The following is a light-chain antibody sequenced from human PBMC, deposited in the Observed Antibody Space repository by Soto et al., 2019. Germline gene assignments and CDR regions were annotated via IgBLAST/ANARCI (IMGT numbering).Light chain of an antibody. CDR1: SSDVGGYNY. V-gene: IGLV2-11*01. CDR2: DVS. CDR3: CSSKGSYTFV. Sequence: QSVLTQPRSVSGSPGQSVTISCTGTSSDVGGYNYVSWYQQHPGKAPRLIIYDVSQRPSGVPDRFSGSKSGNTASLTISGLQAEDEADYSCCSSKGSYTFVFGNGTKVTVL. J-gene: IGLJ1*01.